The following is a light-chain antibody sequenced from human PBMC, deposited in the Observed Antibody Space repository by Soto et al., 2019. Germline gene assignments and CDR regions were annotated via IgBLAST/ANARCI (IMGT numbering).Light chain of an antibody. CDR1: SSDVGTYNY. V-gene: IGLV2-14*01. Sequence: QSVLTQPASVSGSPGQSITISCTGSSSDVGTYNYVSWYQQHPGKAPQVLNYEVRNRPSGVSNRFSGSKSGNTASLTISGLQADDEADYYCSSYTSSHTWVFGGGTKLTVL. J-gene: IGLJ2*01. CDR2: EVR. CDR3: SSYTSSHTWV.